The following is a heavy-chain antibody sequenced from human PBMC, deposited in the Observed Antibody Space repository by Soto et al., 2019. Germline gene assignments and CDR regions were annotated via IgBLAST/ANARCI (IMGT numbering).Heavy chain of an antibody. CDR2: INPNSGGT. J-gene: IGHJ4*02. V-gene: IGHV1-2*02. CDR3: ARSLGVWIQLWFFDY. D-gene: IGHD5-18*01. CDR1: GYTFTGYY. Sequence: GASVKVSCKASGYTFTGYYMHWVRQAPGQGLEWMGWINPNSGGTNYAQKFQGRVTMTRDTSISTAYMELSRLRSDDTAVYYCARSLGVWIQLWFFDYWGQGTLVTVSS.